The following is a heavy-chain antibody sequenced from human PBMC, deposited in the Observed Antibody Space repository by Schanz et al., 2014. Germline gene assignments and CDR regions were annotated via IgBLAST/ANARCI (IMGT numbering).Heavy chain of an antibody. CDR3: ARRGPNCSNNACYHGWFDP. CDR2: INPLSGAT. V-gene: IGHV1-2*02. CDR1: GYTFTGYY. D-gene: IGHD4-4*01. Sequence: QVLLVQSGAEVKQPGASVKVSCKASGYTFTGYYIHWVRQAPGQGFEWMGWINPLSGATDYAPTFQGRVFMTKDTSISTACMEVDRTGSSDTAVYYCARRGPNCSNNACYHGWFDPWGQGTLVTVSS. J-gene: IGHJ5*02.